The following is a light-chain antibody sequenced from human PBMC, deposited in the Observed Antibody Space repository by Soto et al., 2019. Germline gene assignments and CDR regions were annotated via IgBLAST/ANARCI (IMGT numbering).Light chain of an antibody. CDR2: GES. Sequence: DIVLTQSPGTLSLSPGESATLSCRASQSVSSNLAWYQQKTGQAPRLIIYGESTRATGIPDRFSGSGSGTEFTLTISSLQSEDFAVYYCQQYNNWPRTFGQGTKVDIK. J-gene: IGKJ1*01. V-gene: IGKV3-15*01. CDR1: QSVSSN. CDR3: QQYNNWPRT.